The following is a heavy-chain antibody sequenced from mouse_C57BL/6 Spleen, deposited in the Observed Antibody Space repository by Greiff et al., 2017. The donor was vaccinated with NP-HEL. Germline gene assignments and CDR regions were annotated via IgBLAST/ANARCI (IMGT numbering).Heavy chain of an antibody. CDR1: GFTFSDYG. Sequence: EVKLMESGGGLVKPGGSLKLSCAASGFTFSDYGMHWVRQAPEKGLEWVAYISSGSSTIYYADTVKGRFTISRDNAKNTLFLQMTSLRSEDTAMYYCARSTMITTLFDYWGQSTTLTVSS. CDR3: ARSTMITTLFDY. J-gene: IGHJ2*01. V-gene: IGHV5-17*01. CDR2: ISSGSSTI. D-gene: IGHD2-4*01.